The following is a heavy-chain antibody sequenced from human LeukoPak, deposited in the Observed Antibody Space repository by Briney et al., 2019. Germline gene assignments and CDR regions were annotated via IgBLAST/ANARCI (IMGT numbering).Heavy chain of an antibody. D-gene: IGHD1-26*01. Sequence: GGPLRLSCAASGFTFSSYTMSWVRQAPGKGLEWVSAIRGSGDTTYYADSVKGRFSISRDNSKNTLYLQMNSLRAEDTAVYYCAGGGATVYWGQGTLVSVSS. CDR3: AGGGATVY. CDR2: IRGSGDTT. CDR1: GFTFSSYT. V-gene: IGHV3-23*01. J-gene: IGHJ4*02.